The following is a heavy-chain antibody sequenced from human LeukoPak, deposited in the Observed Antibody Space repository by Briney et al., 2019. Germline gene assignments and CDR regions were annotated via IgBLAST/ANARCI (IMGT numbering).Heavy chain of an antibody. V-gene: IGHV4-59*01. Sequence: PSKTLSLTCTVSGGSISSYYWSWIRQPPGKGLEWIGYIYYSGSTNYNPSLKSRVTISVDTSKNQFSLKLSSVTAADTAVYYCARYSAVAGTDYWGQGTLVTVSS. J-gene: IGHJ4*02. CDR2: IYYSGST. D-gene: IGHD6-19*01. CDR1: GGSISSYY. CDR3: ARYSAVAGTDY.